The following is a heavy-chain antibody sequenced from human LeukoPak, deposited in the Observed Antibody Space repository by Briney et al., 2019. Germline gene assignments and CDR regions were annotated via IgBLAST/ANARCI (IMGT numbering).Heavy chain of an antibody. CDR2: ISYDGSNK. Sequence: GGSLRLSCAASGFTFSSYAMHWVRQAPGKGLEWVAVISYDGSNKYYADSVKGRFTISRDNSKNTLYLQMNSLRAEDTAVYYCARAVRGVAFDYWGQGTLVTVSS. V-gene: IGHV3-30*04. D-gene: IGHD3-10*01. J-gene: IGHJ4*02. CDR3: ARAVRGVAFDY. CDR1: GFTFSSYA.